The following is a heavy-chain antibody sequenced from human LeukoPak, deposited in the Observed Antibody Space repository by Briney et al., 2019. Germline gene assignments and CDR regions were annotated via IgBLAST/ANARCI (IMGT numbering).Heavy chain of an antibody. CDR2: IKSKTDGGTP. CDR3: TTGGSYQY. D-gene: IGHD1-26*01. CDR1: GFTFSNAW. V-gene: IGHV3-15*01. Sequence: KPGGSHRLSCAASGFTFSNAWMNWVRQAPGKGLEWVGRIKSKTDGGTPDYAAPVKGIFTVSREDSKNTLYLQMNSLKTEDTGVYYFTTGGSYQYWRQGTLVTVSS. J-gene: IGHJ4*02.